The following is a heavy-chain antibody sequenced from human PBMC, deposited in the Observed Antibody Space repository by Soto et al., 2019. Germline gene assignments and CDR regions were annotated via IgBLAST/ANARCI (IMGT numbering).Heavy chain of an antibody. CDR2: VHRTGST. CDR3: ARVGCSDSKCFIRIYYFDY. D-gene: IGHD5-12*01. CDR1: GGSIGPYY. J-gene: IGHJ4*02. Sequence: PSETLSLTCAVSGGSIGPYYWSWIRQPAGKGLEWIGRVHRTGSTNYNPSLKSRVTMSVDTSKNQFSLRLNSVTAADTAVYYCARVGCSDSKCFIRIYYFDYWGQGTPLTVSS. V-gene: IGHV4-4*07.